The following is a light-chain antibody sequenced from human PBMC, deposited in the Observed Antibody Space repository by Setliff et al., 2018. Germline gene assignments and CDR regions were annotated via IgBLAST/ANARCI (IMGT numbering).Light chain of an antibody. CDR2: GNS. V-gene: IGLV1-44*01. CDR1: RPNVGPNT. J-gene: IGLJ2*01. CDR3: ATWDDGLNGAV. Sequence: QSALTQPPSASGTPGQRVTISCSGSRPNVGPNTVDWYQQVPGTAPKLLVFGNSQRPSGVPDRFSGSKSGTTASLVISGLQSEDEADYYCATWDDGLNGAVFGGGTK.